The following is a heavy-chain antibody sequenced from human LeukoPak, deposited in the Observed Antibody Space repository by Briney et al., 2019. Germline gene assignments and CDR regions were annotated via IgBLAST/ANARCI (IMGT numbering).Heavy chain of an antibody. CDR2: INHSGST. Sequence: PSETLSLTCAVYGGHFSAYYWNWIRQSPGKGLEWIGEINHSGSTNYNPSLKSRVTIPGDPSKNQFSLKVSSVTAADSAAYYCASSGIAVAGPSYYFDYWGQGTLVTVSS. J-gene: IGHJ4*02. CDR1: GGHFSAYY. V-gene: IGHV4-34*01. CDR3: ASSGIAVAGPSYYFDY. D-gene: IGHD6-19*01.